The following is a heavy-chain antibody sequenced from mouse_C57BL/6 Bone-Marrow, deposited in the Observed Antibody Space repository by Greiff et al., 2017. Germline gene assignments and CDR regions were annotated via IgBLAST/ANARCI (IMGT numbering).Heavy chain of an antibody. V-gene: IGHV1-64*01. Sequence: QVQLQQSGAELVKPGASVKLSCKASGYTFTSYWMHWVKQRPGQGLAWIGMIHPNSGSTNYNEKFKSKATLTVDKSSSTAYMQLSSLTLEDSAVYYWARDGYSWYFDVWGTGTTGTVSS. J-gene: IGHJ1*03. CDR3: ARDGYSWYFDV. D-gene: IGHD2-3*01. CDR1: GYTFTSYW. CDR2: IHPNSGST.